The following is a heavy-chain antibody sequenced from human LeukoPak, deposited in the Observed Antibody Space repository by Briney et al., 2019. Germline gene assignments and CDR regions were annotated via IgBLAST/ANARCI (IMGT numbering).Heavy chain of an antibody. CDR2: THTGGST. CDR3: ARGEWLLRYVFDL. Sequence: PGGSLRLSCAASGLTVRTNYINWVRQSPRRGLEWVSITHTGGSTDYADSVKGRFTVARDDSKNTLYLQMNSLSAEDTAVYYCARGEWLLRYVFDLWGQGTLVTVSS. V-gene: IGHV3-66*01. D-gene: IGHD5-12*01. J-gene: IGHJ5*01. CDR1: GLTVRTNY.